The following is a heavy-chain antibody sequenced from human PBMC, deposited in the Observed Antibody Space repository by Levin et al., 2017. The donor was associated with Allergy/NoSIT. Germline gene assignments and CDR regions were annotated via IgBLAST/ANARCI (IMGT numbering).Heavy chain of an antibody. Sequence: GGSLRLSCKGSGSSFTSYWVGWVRQMPGKGLEWMGIIYPADSDTKYRPSFRGQVTISVDKAVTTAYLQWRSLKASDTAIYYCERRHGRSAVLGVWGQGTMVAASS. CDR2: IYPADSDT. J-gene: IGHJ3*01. V-gene: IGHV5-51*01. CDR3: ERRHGRSAVLGV. D-gene: IGHD2/OR15-2a*01. CDR1: GSSFTSYW.